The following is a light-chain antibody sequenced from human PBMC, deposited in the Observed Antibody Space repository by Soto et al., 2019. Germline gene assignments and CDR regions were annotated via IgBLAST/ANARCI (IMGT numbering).Light chain of an antibody. V-gene: IGKV3-20*01. J-gene: IGKJ1*01. Sequence: EIVLTQSPGALSLSHGESATLSCRASQSVSDTHVAWYQQRPGHAPRLLIYDASRRDNGVPDRFSGSGSGTDCTLTISGLEPEDFAVDFCHKYGMSPQTFVQGTKVE. CDR1: QSVSDTH. CDR2: DAS. CDR3: HKYGMSPQT.